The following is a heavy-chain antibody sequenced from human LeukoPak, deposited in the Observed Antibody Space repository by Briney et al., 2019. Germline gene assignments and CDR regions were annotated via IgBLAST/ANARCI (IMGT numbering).Heavy chain of an antibody. D-gene: IGHD6-13*01. V-gene: IGHV5-51*01. CDR3: ATSTGAAAGTAPAPAEYNWFDP. CDR2: IYPGDSDT. CDR1: GYRFTDYW. Sequence: GESLKISCKGSGYRFTDYWIGWVRQMPGKGLDWMGIIYPGDSDTRYSPSFQGQVTISADKSISTAYLQWSSLKASDTVMYYCATSTGAAAGTAPAPAEYNWFDPWGQGTLVTVSS. J-gene: IGHJ5*02.